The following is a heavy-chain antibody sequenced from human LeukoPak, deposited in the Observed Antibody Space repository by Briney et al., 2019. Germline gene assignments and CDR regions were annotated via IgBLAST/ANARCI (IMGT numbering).Heavy chain of an antibody. V-gene: IGHV1-8*03. D-gene: IGHD4-17*01. CDR2: MNPNSGNT. Sequence: ASVKVSCKASGYTFTSYDINWVRQATGQGLEWMGWMNPNSGNTGYAQKFQGRVTITRNTFISTAYMELSSLRSEDTAVYYCARSTVTTLSPMGYWGQGTLVTVSS. CDR3: ARSTVTTLSPMGY. CDR1: GYTFTSYD. J-gene: IGHJ4*02.